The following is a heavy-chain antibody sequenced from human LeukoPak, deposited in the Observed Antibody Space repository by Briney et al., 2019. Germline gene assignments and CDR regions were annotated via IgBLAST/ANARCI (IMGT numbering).Heavy chain of an antibody. V-gene: IGHV4-34*01. CDR2: IHYTGGT. Sequence: SETLSLTCAVYGGSISGYYWSWIRQPPGKGLEWVGEIHYTGGTSYNPSLKSRATISIDTSKNQLSLKLSSVTAADTAVYYCARGNILSGYCFDFWAREPWSPSPQ. D-gene: IGHD3-9*01. CDR3: ARGNILSGYCFDF. J-gene: IGHJ4*02. CDR1: GGSISGYY.